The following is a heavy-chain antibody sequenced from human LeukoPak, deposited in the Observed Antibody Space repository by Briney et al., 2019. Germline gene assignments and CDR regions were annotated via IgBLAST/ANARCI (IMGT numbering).Heavy chain of an antibody. CDR3: ARGPRRLYSSGWEYFDY. V-gene: IGHV1-18*04. D-gene: IGHD6-19*01. CDR2: ISAYNGNT. Sequence: ASVKVSCKASGYTFTSYGISWVRQAPGQGLEWMGWISAYNGNTNYAQKVQGRVTMTTDTSTSTAYMELRSLRSDDTAVYYCARGPRRLYSSGWEYFDYWGGGPLVTVSS. J-gene: IGHJ4*02. CDR1: GYTFTSYG.